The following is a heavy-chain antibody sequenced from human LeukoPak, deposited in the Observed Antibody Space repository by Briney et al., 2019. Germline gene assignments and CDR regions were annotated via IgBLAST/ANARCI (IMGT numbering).Heavy chain of an antibody. CDR2: ISGSGGST. D-gene: IGHD6-6*01. CDR3: ARGREYSSTYYYYYYGMDV. Sequence: GGSLRLSCATSGFTFSSYAMSWVRQAPGKGLEWVSAISGSGGSTYYADSVKGRFTISRDNSKNTLYLQMNSLRAEDTAVYYCARGREYSSTYYYYYYGMDVWGQGTTVTVSS. V-gene: IGHV3-23*01. J-gene: IGHJ6*02. CDR1: GFTFSSYA.